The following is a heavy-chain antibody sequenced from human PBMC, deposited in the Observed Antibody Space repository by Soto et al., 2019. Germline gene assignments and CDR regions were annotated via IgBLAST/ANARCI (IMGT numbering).Heavy chain of an antibody. J-gene: IGHJ4*02. CDR3: ARAVGDPLYYLDY. CDR1: GGSISSYY. V-gene: IGHV4-59*08. D-gene: IGHD6-19*01. CDR2: IYYSGNT. Sequence: SETLSLTCTVSGGSISSYYWSWIRQPPGKGLEWIGYIYYSGNTNYNPSLKSRVTISGDTSKNQFSLRLSSVTAADTAVYYCARAVGDPLYYLDYWGQGTLVTVSS.